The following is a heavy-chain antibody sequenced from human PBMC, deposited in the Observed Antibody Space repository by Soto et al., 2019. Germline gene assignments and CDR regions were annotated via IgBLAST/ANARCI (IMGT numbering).Heavy chain of an antibody. CDR3: AKGGVLRFLEWLSYGMDV. V-gene: IGHV3-23*01. D-gene: IGHD3-3*01. CDR1: GFTFSSYA. J-gene: IGHJ6*02. Sequence: GSLRLSCAASGFTFSSYAMSWVRQAPGKGLAWVSAISGSGGSTYYADSVKGRFTISRDNSKNTLYLQMNSLRAEDTAVYYCAKGGVLRFLEWLSYGMDVWGQGTTVTVSS. CDR2: ISGSGGST.